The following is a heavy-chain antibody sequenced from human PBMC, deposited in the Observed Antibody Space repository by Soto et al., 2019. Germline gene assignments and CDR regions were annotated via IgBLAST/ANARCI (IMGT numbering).Heavy chain of an antibody. D-gene: IGHD3-3*01. Sequence: EVHLVESGGGLIQPGGSLRLSCGASGFTFGTYGMGWVRQAPGKGLEWVSTITGGNTYYAASVKGRFTISRDNSKNTLYLQMSSLRAEDTALYYCAKDKERGGYDSDFDSWGQGTLVTVSS. CDR1: GFTFGTYG. CDR3: AKDKERGGYDSDFDS. J-gene: IGHJ4*02. CDR2: ITGGNT. V-gene: IGHV3-23*04.